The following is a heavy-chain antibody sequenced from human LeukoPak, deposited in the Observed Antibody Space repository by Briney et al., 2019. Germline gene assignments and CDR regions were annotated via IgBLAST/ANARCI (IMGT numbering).Heavy chain of an antibody. Sequence: ASVKVSCKASGYTFTSYAMHWVRQAPGQRLEWMGWINAGNGNTKYSQKFQGRVTITGDTSASTAYMELSSLRSEDTAVYYCARDSPYNYYYYGMDVWGQGTTVTVSS. CDR3: ARDSPYNYYYYGMDV. CDR2: INAGNGNT. V-gene: IGHV1-3*01. D-gene: IGHD2-2*02. J-gene: IGHJ6*02. CDR1: GYTFTSYA.